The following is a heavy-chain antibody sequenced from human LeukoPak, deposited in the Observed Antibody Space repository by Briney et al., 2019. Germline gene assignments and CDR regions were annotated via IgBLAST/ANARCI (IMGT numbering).Heavy chain of an antibody. V-gene: IGHV3-30*04. Sequence: PGGSLRLSCAASGFTFSSYAMHWVRQAPGKGLEWVAVISYDGSNKLYAGSAKGRFTISRDNSRNTLYLQMNSLRAEDTAVYYCARDLQSHYYDTSGYIWGQGTMVTVSS. CDR1: GFTFSSYA. CDR3: ARDLQSHYYDTSGYI. CDR2: ISYDGSNK. J-gene: IGHJ3*02. D-gene: IGHD3-22*01.